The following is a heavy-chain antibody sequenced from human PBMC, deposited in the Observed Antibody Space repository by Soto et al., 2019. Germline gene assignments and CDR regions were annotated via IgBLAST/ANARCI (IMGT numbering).Heavy chain of an antibody. J-gene: IGHJ6*02. CDR3: ARDPTATRHGMDV. CDR2: IYSGGST. D-gene: IGHD1-26*01. CDR1: GFTVSSNY. Sequence: GGSLRLSCAASGFTVSSNYMSWVRQAPGKGLEWVSVIYSGGSTYYADSVRGRFTISRDNSKNTLYLQMKSLRAEDTAVYYCARDPTATRHGMDVWGQGTTLTVSS. V-gene: IGHV3-53*01.